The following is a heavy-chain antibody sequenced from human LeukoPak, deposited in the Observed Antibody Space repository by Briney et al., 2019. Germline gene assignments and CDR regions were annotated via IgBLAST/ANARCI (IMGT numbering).Heavy chain of an antibody. CDR1: GYTFTGYY. CDR2: INPNSGGT. Sequence: ASVKVSCKASGYTFTGYYMPWVRQAPGQGLEWMGWINPNSGGTNYAQKFQGRVTMTRDTSISTAYMELSRLRSDDTAVYYCARVGRAWRRGGSTVQYYFDYWGQGTLVTVSS. J-gene: IGHJ4*02. D-gene: IGHD2-2*01. V-gene: IGHV1-2*02. CDR3: ARVGRAWRRGGSTVQYYFDY.